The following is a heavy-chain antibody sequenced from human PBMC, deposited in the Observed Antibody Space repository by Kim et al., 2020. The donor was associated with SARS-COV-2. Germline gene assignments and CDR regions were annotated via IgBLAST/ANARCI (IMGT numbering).Heavy chain of an antibody. CDR1: GFTFSSYE. Sequence: GGSLRLSCAASGFTFSSYEMNWVRQAPGKGLEWVSYISSSGSTIYYADSVKGRFTISRDNAKNSLYLQMNSLRAEDTAVYYCARLNYDFWSGYSQHWGQGTLVTVSS. J-gene: IGHJ1*01. CDR3: ARLNYDFWSGYSQH. D-gene: IGHD3-3*01. V-gene: IGHV3-48*03. CDR2: ISSSGSTI.